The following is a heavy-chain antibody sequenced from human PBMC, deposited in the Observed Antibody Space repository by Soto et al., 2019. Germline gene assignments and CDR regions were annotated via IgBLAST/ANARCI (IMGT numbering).Heavy chain of an antibody. CDR1: GGGFGGYY. J-gene: IGHJ6*03. CDR2: INHSGST. V-gene: IGHV4-34*01. Sequence: SETLSLSCAVYGGGFGGYYWSWIRQPPGKGLEWIGEINHSGSTNYNPSLKSRVTISVDTSKNQFSLKLSSVTAADTAVYYCARLPLGDYGTRYYYYYMDVWGKGTTVTVSS. D-gene: IGHD4-17*01. CDR3: ARLPLGDYGTRYYYYYMDV.